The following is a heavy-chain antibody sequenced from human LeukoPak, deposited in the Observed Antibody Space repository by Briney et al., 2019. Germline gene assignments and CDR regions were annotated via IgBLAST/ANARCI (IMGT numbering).Heavy chain of an antibody. V-gene: IGHV3-74*01. Sequence: GGSLRLSCAASGFAFSTYWIHWVRQAPGKGLVWVSSINRDGSRTYYADSVKGRFTISRDNAKNTLYLQMNSLRAEDKAVFYCARDEGSEVPSIRGFDFWGQGTLVTVSS. J-gene: IGHJ4*02. CDR2: INRDGSRT. CDR1: GFAFSTYW. CDR3: ARDEGSEVPSIRGFDF. D-gene: IGHD3-3*02.